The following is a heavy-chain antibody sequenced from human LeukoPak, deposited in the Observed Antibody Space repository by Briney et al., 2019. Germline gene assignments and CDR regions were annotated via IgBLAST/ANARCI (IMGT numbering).Heavy chain of an antibody. CDR3: TSHLNGDRDY. Sequence: SETLPLTCTVSGGSISSYYWSWIRQPPGKGLEWIGSIYYSGSTYYNPSLKSRVTISVDTSKDQFSLKLSSVTAADTAVYYCTSHLNGDRDYWGQGTLVTVSS. CDR2: IYYSGST. J-gene: IGHJ4*02. D-gene: IGHD4-17*01. CDR1: GGSISSYY. V-gene: IGHV4-59*04.